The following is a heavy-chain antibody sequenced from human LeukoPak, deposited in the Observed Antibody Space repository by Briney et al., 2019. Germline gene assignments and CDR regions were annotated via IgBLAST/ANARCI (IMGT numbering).Heavy chain of an antibody. D-gene: IGHD5-18*01. CDR1: GFTFSSYS. J-gene: IGHJ4*02. V-gene: IGHV3-48*01. Sequence: GGSLRLSCAASGFTFSSYSMNWVRQAPGKGLEWVSYISSSSTIYYADSVKGRFTISRDNAKNSLYLQMNSLRAEDTAVYYCARGGYGTTDYWGQGTLVTVSS. CDR3: ARGGYGTTDY. CDR2: ISSSSTI.